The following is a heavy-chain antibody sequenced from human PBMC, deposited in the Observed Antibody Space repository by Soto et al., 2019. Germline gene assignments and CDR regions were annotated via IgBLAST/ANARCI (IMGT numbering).Heavy chain of an antibody. CDR2: ISWNSGNI. D-gene: IGHD3-3*01. Sequence: EMHLVESGGGLVQPGRSLTISCAASGFTFEDYAMHWVRQTPGKGLEWVSGISWNSGNIIYADSVKGRFTISRDNAKNSLXLQLNSLRPEDTALYYCAKMVTWDRSGYYKGGFACWGQGTLVTVSS. CDR3: AKMVTWDRSGYYKGGFAC. J-gene: IGHJ4*02. V-gene: IGHV3-9*01. CDR1: GFTFEDYA.